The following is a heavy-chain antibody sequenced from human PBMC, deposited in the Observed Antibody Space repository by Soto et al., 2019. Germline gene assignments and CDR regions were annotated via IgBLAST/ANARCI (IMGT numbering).Heavy chain of an antibody. V-gene: IGHV1-8*01. CDR2: MNPNSGNT. J-gene: IGHJ6*02. D-gene: IGHD6-19*01. CDR3: ARGRYSSGWYDHYYYYGMDV. Sequence: GASVKVSCKASGYTFTSYDINWVLQATGQGLEWMGWMNPNSGNTGYAQKFQGRVTMTRNTSISTAYMELSSLRSEDTAVYYCARGRYSSGWYDHYYYYGMDVWGQGTTVTVSS. CDR1: GYTFTSYD.